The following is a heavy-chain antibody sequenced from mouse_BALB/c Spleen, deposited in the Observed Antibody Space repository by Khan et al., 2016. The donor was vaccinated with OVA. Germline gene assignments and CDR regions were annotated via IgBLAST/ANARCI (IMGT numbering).Heavy chain of an antibody. CDR2: ISTSYGVP. V-gene: IGHV1S137*01. J-gene: IGHJ3*01. Sequence: QVQLQQSGAELVRPGVSLKISCKGSGYTFTDYAMHWVKQSHAKSLEWIGVISTSYGVPDYNQKFKGKATMTVDRSYSTAFMELARLTSEDSAIYYCARVEKFAYWGQGTLVTVSA. CDR1: GYTFTDYA. CDR3: ARVEKFAY.